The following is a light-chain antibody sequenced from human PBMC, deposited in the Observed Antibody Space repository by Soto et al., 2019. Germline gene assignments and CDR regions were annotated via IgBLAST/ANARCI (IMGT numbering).Light chain of an antibody. J-gene: IGLJ2*01. Sequence: NFMLTQPHSVSESPGKTVTISCTRSSGSIASNFVQWYQQRPGSSPTTVIYEDNRRPSGVPDRFSGSIDSSSNSASLTISGLKTEDEADYYCQSYGSSTVVFGGGTKVTVL. V-gene: IGLV6-57*01. CDR3: QSYGSSTVV. CDR1: SGSIASNF. CDR2: EDN.